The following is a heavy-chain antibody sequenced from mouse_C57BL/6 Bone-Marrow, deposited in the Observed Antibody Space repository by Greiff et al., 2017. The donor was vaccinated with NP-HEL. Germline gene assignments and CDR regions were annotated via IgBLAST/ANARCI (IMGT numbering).Heavy chain of an antibody. Sequence: EVHLVESGAELVRPGASVKLSCTASGFNIKDYYMHWVKQRPEQGLEWIGRIDPADGDTEYAPKFQGKATMTADTSSNTAYLQLSSLTSEDTAVYYCTTRHSYYYGSSYDAMDYWGQGTSVTVSS. CDR1: GFNIKDYY. CDR2: IDPADGDT. D-gene: IGHD1-1*01. CDR3: TTRHSYYYGSSYDAMDY. V-gene: IGHV14-1*01. J-gene: IGHJ4*01.